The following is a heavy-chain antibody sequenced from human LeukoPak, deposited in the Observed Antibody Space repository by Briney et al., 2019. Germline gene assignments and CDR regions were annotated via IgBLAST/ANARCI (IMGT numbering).Heavy chain of an antibody. D-gene: IGHD3-22*01. V-gene: IGHV1-2*02. J-gene: IGHJ4*02. Sequence: ASVKVSCKASGYTFSDNYIHWVRQAPGQGLEWMGWINPNSGGTNYAQKFQGRVTFTRDTSTSTAYMELSRLRSDDTAVYFCARGYDSSAYKLPIDSWGQGTLVSVSS. CDR1: GYTFSDNY. CDR2: INPNSGGT. CDR3: ARGYDSSAYKLPIDS.